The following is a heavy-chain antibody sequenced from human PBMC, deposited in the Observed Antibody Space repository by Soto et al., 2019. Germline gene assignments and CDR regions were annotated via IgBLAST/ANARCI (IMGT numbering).Heavy chain of an antibody. CDR1: GYTFTRYY. J-gene: IGHJ6*02. CDR2: INPSGGST. V-gene: IGHV1-46*01. Sequence: GASVEVSFKASGYTFTRYYMHWVRQAPGQRLEWMGIINPSGGSTSYAQKFQGRVTMTRDTSTSTVYMELSSLRSEDTAVYYCARDGLRFLEWLWGPYYYYGMDVWGQGTTVTVSS. CDR3: ARDGLRFLEWLWGPYYYYGMDV. D-gene: IGHD3-3*01.